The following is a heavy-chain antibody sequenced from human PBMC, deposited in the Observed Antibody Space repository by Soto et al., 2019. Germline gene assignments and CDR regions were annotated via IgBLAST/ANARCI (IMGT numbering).Heavy chain of an antibody. CDR2: INPSGGST. Sequence: ASVKVSCKASGYTFTSYYMHWVRQAPGQGLEWMGIINPSGGSTSYAQKFQGRVTMTRDTSTSTVYMELSSLRSEDTAVYYYARDQAGHDYGDYVGWFDPWGQGTLVTVSS. CDR1: GYTFTSYY. V-gene: IGHV1-46*03. J-gene: IGHJ5*02. D-gene: IGHD4-17*01. CDR3: ARDQAGHDYGDYVGWFDP.